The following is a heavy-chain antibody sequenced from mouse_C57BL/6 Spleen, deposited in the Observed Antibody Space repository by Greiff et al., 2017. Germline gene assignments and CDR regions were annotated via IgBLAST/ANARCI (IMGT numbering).Heavy chain of an antibody. J-gene: IGHJ3*01. CDR2: IYPRDGST. Sequence: QVQLKQSGPELVKPGASVKLSCKASGYTFTSYDINWVKQRPGQGLEWIGWIYPRDGSTKYNEKFKGKATLTVDTSSSTAYMELHSLTSEDSAVYFCARSHYYGSSPWFAYWGQGTLVTVSA. D-gene: IGHD1-1*01. CDR3: ARSHYYGSSPWFAY. CDR1: GYTFTSYD. V-gene: IGHV1-85*01.